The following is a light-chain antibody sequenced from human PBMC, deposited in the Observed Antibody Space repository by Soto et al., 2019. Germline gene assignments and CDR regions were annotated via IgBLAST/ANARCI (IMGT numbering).Light chain of an antibody. V-gene: IGKV3-15*01. CDR1: QSVSSK. Sequence: EIVMTQSPATLSVSPGERATLSCRASQSVSSKLAWYQQKPGQAPRLLIYGASTRATGIPARFSGSGSGTDFTLTINNRLPEDFATYYCQQANTCPFTFGQGTRLEIK. J-gene: IGKJ5*01. CDR3: QQANTCPFT. CDR2: GAS.